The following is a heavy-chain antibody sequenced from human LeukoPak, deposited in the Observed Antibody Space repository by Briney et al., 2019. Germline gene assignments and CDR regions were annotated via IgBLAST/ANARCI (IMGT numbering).Heavy chain of an antibody. V-gene: IGHV3-7*01. CDR1: GFTFTTYG. CDR2: IKHDGSEK. J-gene: IGHJ4*02. CDR3: ATDRGWRTSGYYLYYFEY. Sequence: GGSLRLSCAASGFTFTTYGMTWVRQAPGKGLEWVASIKHDGSEKYYVDSVRGRFTISRDNTMNSLYLQMSSLRAEDTAVYYCATDRGWRTSGYYLYYFEYWGQGTLVTYSS. D-gene: IGHD3-3*01.